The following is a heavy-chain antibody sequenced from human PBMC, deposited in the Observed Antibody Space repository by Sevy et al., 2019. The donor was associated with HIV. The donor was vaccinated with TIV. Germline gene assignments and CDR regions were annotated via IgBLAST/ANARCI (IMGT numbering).Heavy chain of an antibody. Sequence: GGSLRLSCAASGFTFNIYAMSWVRQAPGKGLEWVSSISVSGGSTYYADSVRGRFTIPRDNSKNILYLQMNRLRAEDTAVYYCAKDHDNNWFDPWGQGTLVTVSS. D-gene: IGHD3-9*01. CDR1: GFTFNIYA. CDR2: ISVSGGST. J-gene: IGHJ5*02. CDR3: AKDHDNNWFDP. V-gene: IGHV3-23*01.